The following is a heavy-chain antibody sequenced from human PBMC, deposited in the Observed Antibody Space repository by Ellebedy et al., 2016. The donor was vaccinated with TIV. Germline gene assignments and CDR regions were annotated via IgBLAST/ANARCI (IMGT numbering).Heavy chain of an antibody. CDR3: VRDFDF. V-gene: IGHV3-23*01. CDR2: ISGSGDRT. CDR1: GFTFTTYA. Sequence: GGSLRLXXAASGFTFTTYAMTWVRQAPGKGLEWVSTISGSGDRTYYADSVRGRFTISRDNSRNTLYLQMTSLRAEDTAVYYCVRDFDFWGQGTLVTVS. J-gene: IGHJ4*02.